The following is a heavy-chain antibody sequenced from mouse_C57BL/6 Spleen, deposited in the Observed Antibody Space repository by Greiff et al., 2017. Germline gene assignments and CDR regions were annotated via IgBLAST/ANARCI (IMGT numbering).Heavy chain of an antibody. J-gene: IGHJ2*01. V-gene: IGHV1-53*01. CDR1: GYTFTSYW. Sequence: QVQLQQPGTELVKPGASVKLSCKASGYTFTSYWMHWVRQRPGQGLEWVGNISHRDGGTNYNERVKSKGTLTVDKAYSTGYVHLSILTSEASAVYYCAVFYFDYWGQGTTLTVSS. CDR2: ISHRDGGT. CDR3: AVFYFDY.